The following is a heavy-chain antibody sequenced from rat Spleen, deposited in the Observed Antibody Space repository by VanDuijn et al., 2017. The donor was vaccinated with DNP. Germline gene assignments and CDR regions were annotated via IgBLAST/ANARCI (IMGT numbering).Heavy chain of an antibody. CDR1: GFTFSDYY. Sequence: EVQLVESGGGLVQPGRSLKLSCAASGFTFSDYYMAWVRQAPTKGLEWVAYISYDGGSTYYGDSVKGRFTISRDNAKSTLYLQMNSLRSEDMATYYCARHLTTVPLDYWGQGVMVTVSS. CDR3: ARHLTTVPLDY. V-gene: IGHV5-22*01. D-gene: IGHD1-8*01. J-gene: IGHJ2*01. CDR2: ISYDGGST.